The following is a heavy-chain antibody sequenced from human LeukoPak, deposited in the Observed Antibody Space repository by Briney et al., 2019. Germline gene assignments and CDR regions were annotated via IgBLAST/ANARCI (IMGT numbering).Heavy chain of an antibody. Sequence: SETLSLTCTVSGGSISSHYRSWIRQPPGKGLEWIGYIYYSGSTNYNPSLKSRVTISVDTSKNQFSLKLSSVTAADTAVYYCAREGVEMATGSFDYWGQGTLVTVSS. J-gene: IGHJ4*02. D-gene: IGHD5-24*01. CDR1: GGSISSHY. CDR3: AREGVEMATGSFDY. V-gene: IGHV4-59*11. CDR2: IYYSGST.